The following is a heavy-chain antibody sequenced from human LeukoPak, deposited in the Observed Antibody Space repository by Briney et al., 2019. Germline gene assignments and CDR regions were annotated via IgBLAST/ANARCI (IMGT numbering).Heavy chain of an antibody. CDR2: IYTSGST. D-gene: IGHD3-3*01. J-gene: IGHJ3*02. CDR3: ARDFEWLFAFDI. CDR1: GGSISSYY. Sequence: SETLSLTCTVSGGSISSYYWSWIRQPAGKGLEWIGRIYTSGSTNYNPSLKSRVTMSVDTSKNQFSLQLSSVTAADTAVYYCARDFEWLFAFDIWGQGTMVTVSS. V-gene: IGHV4-4*07.